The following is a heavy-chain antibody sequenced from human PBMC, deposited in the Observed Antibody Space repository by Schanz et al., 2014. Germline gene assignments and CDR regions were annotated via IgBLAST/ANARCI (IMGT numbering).Heavy chain of an antibody. CDR2: VSRSTPDI. D-gene: IGHD2-21*01. CDR3: ARDGYSVVVISPTESFDI. CDR1: GFTFSSYS. Sequence: EVQLVESGGGLVQPGGSLRLSCTASGFTFSSYSMNWVRQAPGKGLEWVSYVSRSTPDIYYADSVKGRFTMSRDNAKNSVFLQMNSLRAEDTAVYYWARDGYSVVVISPTESFDIWGQGTMGTVSP. V-gene: IGHV3-48*01. J-gene: IGHJ3*02.